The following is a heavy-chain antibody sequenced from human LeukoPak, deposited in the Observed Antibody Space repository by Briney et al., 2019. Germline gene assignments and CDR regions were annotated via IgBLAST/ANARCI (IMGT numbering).Heavy chain of an antibody. CDR1: GFTFSDYY. CDR3: ARILFGYSRSWWIMDV. CDR2: VSSGSSTI. D-gene: IGHD6-13*01. V-gene: IGHV3-11*04. Sequence: PGGSLRLSCAASGFTFSDYYMSWIRQAPGKALEWVSYVSSGSSTIYYADSVKGRFTVSRDNGKRSLYLHMNSLRAEDTAMYYCARILFGYSRSWWIMDVWGKGTTVTVSS. J-gene: IGHJ6*03.